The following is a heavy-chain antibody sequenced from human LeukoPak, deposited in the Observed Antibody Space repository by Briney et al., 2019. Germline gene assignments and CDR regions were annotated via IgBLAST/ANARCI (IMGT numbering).Heavy chain of an antibody. V-gene: IGHV5-51*01. CDR2: IYPGDSDT. CDR1: GYRFSDYW. Sequence: GESLKISCKGSGYRFSDYWIGWMRLMPGKGLEWMGIIYPGDSDTRYSPSFQGQVTISADKSISTAFLQWSSLKASDTAIYYCARRDYGGNSYFDYWGQGTLVTVSS. D-gene: IGHD4-23*01. CDR3: ARRDYGGNSYFDY. J-gene: IGHJ4*02.